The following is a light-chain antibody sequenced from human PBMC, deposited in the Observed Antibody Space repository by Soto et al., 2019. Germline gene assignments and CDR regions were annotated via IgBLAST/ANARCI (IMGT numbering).Light chain of an antibody. J-gene: IGKJ1*01. CDR1: QSISSW. Sequence: DIQVTQSPSTLSASVGDRVTITCRASQSISSWLAWYQQKPGKAPKLLIYKASSLESGVPSRFSGSGSGTEFTLTISSLQPDDFATYYCQQYNNYWTFGQGTKVEIK. CDR3: QQYNNYWT. CDR2: KAS. V-gene: IGKV1-5*03.